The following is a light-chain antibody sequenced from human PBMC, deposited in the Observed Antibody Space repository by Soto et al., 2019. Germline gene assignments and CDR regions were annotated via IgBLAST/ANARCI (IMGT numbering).Light chain of an antibody. CDR3: TSHTTPSPPVL. V-gene: IGLV2-14*03. CDR1: SSDVGAFNF. J-gene: IGLJ2*01. CDR2: DVR. Sequence: QSALTQPASVSGSPGQSITISCTGTSSDVGAFNFVSWYQQHPGKAPKLMIYDVRPRPSGVSDRLSGSKSGNTASLTIYGLQAEDEADHYCTSHTTPSPPVLFGGGTQLTVL.